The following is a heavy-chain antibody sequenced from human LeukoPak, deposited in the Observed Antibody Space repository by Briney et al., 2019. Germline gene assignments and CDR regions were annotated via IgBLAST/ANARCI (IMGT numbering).Heavy chain of an antibody. CDR2: ISGGGGSA. J-gene: IGHJ4*02. Sequence: GGSLRLSCAASGFTFSSYAMSWVRQAPGKGLEWVSAISGGGGSAYYADSVKGRFTISRDNSKNTLYLQMNTLRAEDTAVYFCAKDGPYTSGYPFDYWGQGTLATVSS. V-gene: IGHV3-23*01. CDR3: AKDGPYTSGYPFDY. CDR1: GFTFSSYA. D-gene: IGHD3-22*01.